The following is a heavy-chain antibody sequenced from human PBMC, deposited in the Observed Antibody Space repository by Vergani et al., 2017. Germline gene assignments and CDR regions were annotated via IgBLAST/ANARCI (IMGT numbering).Heavy chain of an antibody. V-gene: IGHV4-39*01. D-gene: IGHD6-19*01. CDR2: IYYSGST. CDR1: GASIRSSNYY. J-gene: IGHJ5*02. Sequence: QLQLQESGPGLVKPSATLSLTCSVSGASIRSSNYYWGWIRQPPGKGLEWIASIYYSGSTYYNPSLKSRVTISVDTSKHPFSLKLSSVTAADTAVYFCARHSTVEWLVKLGWIDPWGQGILVTVSS. CDR3: ARHSTVEWLVKLGWIDP.